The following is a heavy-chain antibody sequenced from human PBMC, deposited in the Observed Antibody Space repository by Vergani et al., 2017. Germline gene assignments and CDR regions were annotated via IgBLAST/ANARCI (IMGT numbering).Heavy chain of an antibody. Sequence: EVQLVQSGAEVKKPGESLKISCKGSGYSFTSYWIGWVRQMPGKGLEWMGIIYPGDSDTRYSPSFQGQVTISADKSISTAYLQWSSLKASDTAMYYCERLAYYDSSGYYYAEDYWGQGTLVTVSS. J-gene: IGHJ4*02. CDR1: GYSFTSYW. V-gene: IGHV5-51*01. CDR3: ERLAYYDSSGYYYAEDY. CDR2: IYPGDSDT. D-gene: IGHD3-22*01.